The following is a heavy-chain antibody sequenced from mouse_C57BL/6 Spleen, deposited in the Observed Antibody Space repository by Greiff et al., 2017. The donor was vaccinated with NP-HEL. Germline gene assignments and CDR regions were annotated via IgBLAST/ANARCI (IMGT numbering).Heavy chain of an antibody. CDR2: IYPGDGDT. CDR3: ARWDVTCGAMDY. J-gene: IGHJ4*01. CDR1: GYAFSSYW. D-gene: IGHD2-12*01. V-gene: IGHV1-80*01. Sequence: QVQLKESGAELVKPGASVKISCKASGYAFSSYWMNWVKQRPGKGLEWIGQIYPGDGDTNYNGKFKGKATLTADKSSSTAYMQLSSLTSEDSAVYFCARWDVTCGAMDYWGQGTSVTVSS.